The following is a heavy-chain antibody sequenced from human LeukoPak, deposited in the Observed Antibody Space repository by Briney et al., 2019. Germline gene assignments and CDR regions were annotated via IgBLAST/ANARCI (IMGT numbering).Heavy chain of an antibody. D-gene: IGHD4-17*01. J-gene: IGHJ4*02. CDR1: GGSFSGYY. CDR2: INHSGST. Sequence: SETLSLTCAVYGGSFSGYYWSWIRQPPGKGLEWIGEINHSGSTNYNPSLKSRVTISVDTSKNQFYLKLSSVTAADTAVYYCVYDYGELDYWGQGTLVTVSS. V-gene: IGHV4-34*01. CDR3: VYDYGELDY.